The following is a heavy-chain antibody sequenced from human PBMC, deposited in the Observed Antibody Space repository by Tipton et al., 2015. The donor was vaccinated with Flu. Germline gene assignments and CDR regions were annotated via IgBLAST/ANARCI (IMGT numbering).Heavy chain of an antibody. CDR2: IVVGSGNT. J-gene: IGHJ5*02. CDR1: GFTFTSSA. D-gene: IGHD4-17*01. Sequence: QLVQSGAEVKKPGTSVKVSCKASGFTFTSSAMQWVRQARGQRLEWIGWIVVGSGNTNYAQKFQERVTITRDMSTSTAYMELSSLRSEDTAVYYCAAIYDYGDLYWFDPWGQGTLVTVSS. V-gene: IGHV1-58*02. CDR3: AAIYDYGDLYWFDP.